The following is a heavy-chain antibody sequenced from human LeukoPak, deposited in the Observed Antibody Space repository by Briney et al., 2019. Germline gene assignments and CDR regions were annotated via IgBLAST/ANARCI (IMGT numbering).Heavy chain of an antibody. D-gene: IGHD6-19*01. V-gene: IGHV1-8*01. CDR2: MNPNSGNT. J-gene: IGHJ4*02. CDR3: ARGLPGYSSGWAAGGY. CDR1: GYTSTSYD. Sequence: GGSVKVSCKASGYTSTSYDINWVRQATGQGLEWMGWMNPNSGNTGYAQKFQGRVTMTRNTSISTAYMELSSLRSEDTAVYYCARGLPGYSSGWAAGGYWGQGTLVTVSS.